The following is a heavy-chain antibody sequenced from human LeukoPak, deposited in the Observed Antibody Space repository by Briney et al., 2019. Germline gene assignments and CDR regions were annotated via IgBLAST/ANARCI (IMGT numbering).Heavy chain of an antibody. CDR1: GFTVSSNY. V-gene: IGHV3-66*02. CDR3: AREPIYYYDSSGYVDA. CDR2: IYSGGST. J-gene: IGHJ3*01. D-gene: IGHD3-22*01. Sequence: PGGSLRLSCAASGFTVSSNYMSWVRQAPGKGLEWVSVIYSGGSTYYADSVKGRFTIPRDNSKNTLYLQMNSLRAEDTAVYYCAREPIYYYDSSGYVDAWGQGTMVTVSS.